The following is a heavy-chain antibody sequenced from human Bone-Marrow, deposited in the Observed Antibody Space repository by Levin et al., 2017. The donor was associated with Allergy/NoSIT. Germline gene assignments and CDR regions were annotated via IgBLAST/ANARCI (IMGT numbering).Heavy chain of an antibody. CDR3: ARDRHYDSSGSSIASSHFNPPLCDAFDI. Sequence: GESLKISCAASGFTFSSYSMNWVRQAPGKGLEWVSSISSSSSYIYYADSVKGRFTISRDNAKNSLYLQMNSLRAEDTAVYYCARDRHYDSSGSSIASSHFNPPLCDAFDIWGQGTMVTVSS. CDR2: ISSSSSYI. CDR1: GFTFSSYS. V-gene: IGHV3-21*01. D-gene: IGHD3-22*01. J-gene: IGHJ3*02.